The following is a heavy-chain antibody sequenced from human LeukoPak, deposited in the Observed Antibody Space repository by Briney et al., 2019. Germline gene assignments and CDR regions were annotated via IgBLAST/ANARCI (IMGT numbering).Heavy chain of an antibody. J-gene: IGHJ4*02. CDR1: GGSFSGYY. D-gene: IGHD1-26*01. CDR2: INHSGST. V-gene: IGHV4-34*01. Sequence: SETLSLTCAVYGGSFSGYYWSWIRQPPGKGLEWIGEINHSGSTNYNPSLKSRVTISVDTSKNQFSLKLSSVTAADTAVYYCAREWELLTSFDYWGQGSLVTVSS. CDR3: AREWELLTSFDY.